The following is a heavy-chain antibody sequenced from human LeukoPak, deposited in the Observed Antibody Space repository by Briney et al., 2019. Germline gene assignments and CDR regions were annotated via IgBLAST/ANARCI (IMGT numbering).Heavy chain of an antibody. CDR1: GYSFTSYW. J-gene: IGHJ4*02. CDR2: IYPGDSNT. Sequence: GESLQISCKGSGYSFTSYWIGWVRQLPGKGLEWMGIIYPGDSNTRYSPSFQGQVTISADKSTSTAYLQWSSLKASDTAMYYCARQAAPVDYWGQGTLVTVSS. V-gene: IGHV5-51*01. D-gene: IGHD1-14*01. CDR3: ARQAAPVDY.